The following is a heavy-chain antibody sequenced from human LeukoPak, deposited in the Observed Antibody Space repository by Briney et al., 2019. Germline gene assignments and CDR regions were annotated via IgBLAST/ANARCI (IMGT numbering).Heavy chain of an antibody. V-gene: IGHV3-7*03. D-gene: IGHD4-23*01. CDR1: GFTVSNYT. CDR3: AKDIGVAFARLIYHGGLGFDY. J-gene: IGHJ4*02. Sequence: GGSLRLSCAASGFTVSNYTINWVRQAPGKGLEWVANIKQDGSEKYYVDSVKGRFTISRDNSKNSLYLQMNSLRTEDTAFYYCAKDIGVAFARLIYHGGLGFDYWGQGTLVTVSS. CDR2: IKQDGSEK.